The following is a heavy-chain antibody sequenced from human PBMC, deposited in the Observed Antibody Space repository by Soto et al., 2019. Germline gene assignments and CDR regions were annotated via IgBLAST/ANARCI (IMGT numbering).Heavy chain of an antibody. CDR1: GGSISSYY. V-gene: IGHV4-59*08. CDR3: ASYPATGGWGYFQH. D-gene: IGHD2-8*02. CDR2: IYYSGST. Sequence: QVQLQESGPGLVKPSETLSLTCTVSGGSISSYYWSWIRQPPGKGLEWIGDIYYSGSTNYNPSLKSRVTISVDTSKNQFSLKLSSVTAADTAVYYCASYPATGGWGYFQHWGQGTLVTVSS. J-gene: IGHJ1*01.